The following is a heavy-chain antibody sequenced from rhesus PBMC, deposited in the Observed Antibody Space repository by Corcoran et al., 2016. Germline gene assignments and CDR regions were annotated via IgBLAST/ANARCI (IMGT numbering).Heavy chain of an antibody. V-gene: IGHV4-99*02. CDR2: ISGSGGST. Sequence: QVQLQESGPGLVKPSETLSLTCAVSGYSISSGYYWGWIRQPPEKGLDYIGCISGSGGSTYYNPSLKSRVTISKATSKNQFSLKLSSVTAADTAVYYCARDNSSGRRYFDYWGQGVLVTVSS. J-gene: IGHJ4*01. D-gene: IGHD6-31*01. CDR1: GYSISSGYY. CDR3: ARDNSSGRRYFDY.